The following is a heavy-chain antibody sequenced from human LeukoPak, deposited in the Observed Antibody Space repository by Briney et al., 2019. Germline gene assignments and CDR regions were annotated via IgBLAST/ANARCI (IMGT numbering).Heavy chain of an antibody. CDR1: GFTFSSYA. J-gene: IGHJ4*02. V-gene: IGHV3-23*01. CDR3: AKDIGNQPEGIVGATGHFDY. D-gene: IGHD1-26*01. CDR2: ISGSGGST. Sequence: PGGSLRLSCAASGFTFSSYAMSWVRQAPGKGLEWVSAISGSGGSTYYADSVKGRFTISRDNSKNTLYLQMNSLRAEDTAVYYCAKDIGNQPEGIVGATGHFDYWGQGTLVTVSS.